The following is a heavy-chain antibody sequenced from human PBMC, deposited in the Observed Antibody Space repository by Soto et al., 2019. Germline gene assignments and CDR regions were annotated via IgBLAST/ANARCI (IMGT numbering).Heavy chain of an antibody. V-gene: IGHV1-46*03. CDR3: ASEYDFWSGYYRAFDP. CDR2: INPSGGST. J-gene: IGHJ5*02. Sequence: ASVKVSCKASGYTLTSYYMHWVRQAPGQGLEWMGIINPSGGSTSYAQKFQGRVTMTRDTSTSTVYMELSSLRSEDTAVYYCASEYDFWSGYYRAFDPWGQGTLVTVSS. D-gene: IGHD3-3*01. CDR1: GYTLTSYY.